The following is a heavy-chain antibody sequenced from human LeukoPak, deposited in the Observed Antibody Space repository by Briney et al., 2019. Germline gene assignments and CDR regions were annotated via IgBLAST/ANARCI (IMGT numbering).Heavy chain of an antibody. V-gene: IGHV1-2*02. CDR3: ARDRLVSGGSSSWYPYY. J-gene: IGHJ4*02. CDR2: INPNSGGT. D-gene: IGHD6-13*01. CDR1: GYTFTGYY. Sequence: ASVKVSCKASGYTFTGYYMHWVRQAPGQGLEWMGWINPNSGGTNYAQKFQGRVTMTRDTSISTAYMELSRLRSDDTAVYYCARDRLVSGGSSSWYPYYWGRGTLVTVSS.